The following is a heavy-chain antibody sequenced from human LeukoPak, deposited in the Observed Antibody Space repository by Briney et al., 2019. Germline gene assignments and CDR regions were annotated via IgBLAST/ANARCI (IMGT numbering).Heavy chain of an antibody. J-gene: IGHJ4*02. CDR1: GFTFSSYG. CDR2: ISGSGGST. CDR3: AKVLWFGELSSFDY. D-gene: IGHD3-10*01. Sequence: GGSLRLSCAASGFTFSSYGMSWVRQAPGKGLEWVSAISGSGGSTYYADSVKGRFTISRDNSKNTLYLPMNSLRAEDTAVYYCAKVLWFGELSSFDYWGQGTLVTVSS. V-gene: IGHV3-23*01.